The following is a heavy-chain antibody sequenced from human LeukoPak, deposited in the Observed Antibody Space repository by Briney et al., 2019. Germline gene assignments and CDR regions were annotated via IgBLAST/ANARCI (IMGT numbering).Heavy chain of an antibody. V-gene: IGHV3-23*01. CDR3: AKLGVTTPVDY. CDR1: GFTFSSYA. Sequence: GGSLRLSCAASGFTFSSYAMSWVRQAPGKRLEWVSAISGGGGSTYYAYSVKVRFTISSDNSKNTLYLQMNSLRAEDTAVYYCAKLGVTTPVDYWGQGTLVTVSS. CDR2: ISGGGGST. J-gene: IGHJ4*02. D-gene: IGHD4-17*01.